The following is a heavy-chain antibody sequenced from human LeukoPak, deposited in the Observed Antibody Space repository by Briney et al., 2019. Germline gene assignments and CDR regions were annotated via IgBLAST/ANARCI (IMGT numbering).Heavy chain of an antibody. J-gene: IGHJ4*02. D-gene: IGHD3-9*01. Sequence: ASVKVSCKASGYTFTSYAMNWVRQAPGQGLEWMGWINTNTGNPTYAQGFTGRFVFSLDTSVSTAYLQISSLKAEDTAVYYCARAASQLRYFDWTEYYFDYWGQGTLVTVSS. CDR3: ARAASQLRYFDWTEYYFDY. CDR2: INTNTGNP. V-gene: IGHV7-4-1*02. CDR1: GYTFTSYA.